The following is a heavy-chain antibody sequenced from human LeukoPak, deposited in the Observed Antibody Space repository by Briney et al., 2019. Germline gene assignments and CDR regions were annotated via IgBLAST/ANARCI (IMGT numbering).Heavy chain of an antibody. CDR2: ISSSGSTI. CDR3: AKGDTTWELPHDY. D-gene: IGHD1-26*01. Sequence: GGSLRLSCAASGFTFSSYEMNWVRQAPGKGLEWVSYISSSGSTIYYADSMKGRFTISRDNAKNSLYLQMNSLRAEDTAVYCCAKGDTTWELPHDYWGQGTLVTVSS. J-gene: IGHJ4*02. V-gene: IGHV3-48*03. CDR1: GFTFSSYE.